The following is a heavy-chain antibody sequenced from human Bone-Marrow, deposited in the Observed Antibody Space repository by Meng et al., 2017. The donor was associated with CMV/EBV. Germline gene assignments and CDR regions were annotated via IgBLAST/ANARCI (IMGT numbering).Heavy chain of an antibody. D-gene: IGHD6-6*01. CDR3: ARRLAARQGY. J-gene: IGHJ4*02. Sequence: ASVKVSCKASGYTFTGYYMHWVRQAPGQGLEWMGWINPNSGGTHSAQKFHSRVTMTRDTSLNTAYMELDWLKSDDTAVYYCARRLAARQGYWGQGTLVTVSS. V-gene: IGHV1-2*02. CDR2: INPNSGGT. CDR1: GYTFTGYY.